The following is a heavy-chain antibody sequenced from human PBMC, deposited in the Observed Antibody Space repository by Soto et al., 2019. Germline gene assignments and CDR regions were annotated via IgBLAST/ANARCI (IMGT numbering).Heavy chain of an antibody. V-gene: IGHV2-5*01. CDR2: ICWNDDT. Sequence: SGPTLVNPXQTLTLTCTFSGFSLTTSGVGVGWIRQPPGKALEWLALICWNDDTRYSPSLNNRVTITTDTSKNQVVLTMTDMDPVDTATYYCARRLTVVPLAFDLWGQGTMVTVSS. D-gene: IGHD3-10*01. CDR3: ARRLTVVPLAFDL. CDR1: GFSLTTSGVG. J-gene: IGHJ3*01.